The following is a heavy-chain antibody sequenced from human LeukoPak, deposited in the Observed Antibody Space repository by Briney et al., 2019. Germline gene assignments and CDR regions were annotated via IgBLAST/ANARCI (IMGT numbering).Heavy chain of an antibody. D-gene: IGHD1-26*01. CDR3: AKDVGKWESLHFFNY. V-gene: IGHV3-23*01. Sequence: GGSLRLSCLTSGFTLSTNAMSWVRQAPGKGLEWISGISGSGASTYYADSVKGRFTISRDDSRNTLYLQMNSLRGDDTAVYYCAKDVGKWESLHFFNYWGQGTLVTVSS. CDR1: GFTLSTNA. CDR2: ISGSGAST. J-gene: IGHJ4*02.